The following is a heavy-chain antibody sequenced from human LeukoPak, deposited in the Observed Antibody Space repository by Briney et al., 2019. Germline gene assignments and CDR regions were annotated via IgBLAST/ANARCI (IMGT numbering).Heavy chain of an antibody. J-gene: IGHJ4*02. Sequence: GGSLRLSCVASGYTFSNYAMSWVRQAPGKGLEWVSAISGSGGSTYYADSVKGRFTISRDNSKNTLYLQMNSLRAEDTAVYYCAKPKWELLSGYYFDYWGQGTLVTVSS. CDR1: GYTFSNYA. D-gene: IGHD1-26*01. CDR3: AKPKWELLSGYYFDY. V-gene: IGHV3-23*01. CDR2: ISGSGGST.